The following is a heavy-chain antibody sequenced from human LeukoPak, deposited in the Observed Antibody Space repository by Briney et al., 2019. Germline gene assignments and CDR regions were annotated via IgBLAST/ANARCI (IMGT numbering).Heavy chain of an antibody. V-gene: IGHV3-48*01. D-gene: IGHD1-7*01. J-gene: IGHJ4*02. CDR1: GYAFSNFD. CDR2: ISRSSATV. CDR3: ARVEGTTGQGSDY. Sequence: GGSLRLSCSVSGYAFSNFDMNWVRQTPGKGLEWVSYISRSSATVYYAGSVQGRFTISRDNAKNLLYLQMNSLTAEDTAVYYCARVEGTTGQGSDYWGQGALVTVSS.